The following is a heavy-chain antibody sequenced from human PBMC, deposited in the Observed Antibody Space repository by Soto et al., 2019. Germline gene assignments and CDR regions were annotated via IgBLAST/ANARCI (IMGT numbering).Heavy chain of an antibody. CDR3: ARVAYFNGWIFDY. D-gene: IGHD6-19*01. Sequence: PGWSLRLSCAASGFTFSSYWMSWVRQAPGKGLEWVANIKQDGSEKYFVDSVRGRFTLSRDNAKNSLQLQLNSLRAEDTAIYFCARVAYFNGWIFDYWGQGTLVTVSS. CDR1: GFTFSSYW. CDR2: IKQDGSEK. V-gene: IGHV3-7*01. J-gene: IGHJ4*01.